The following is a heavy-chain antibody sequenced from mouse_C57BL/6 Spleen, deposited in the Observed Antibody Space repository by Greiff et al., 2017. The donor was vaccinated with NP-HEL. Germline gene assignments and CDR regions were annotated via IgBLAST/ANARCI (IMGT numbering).Heavy chain of an antibody. D-gene: IGHD2-2*01. CDR2: ISDGGSYT. CDR1: GFTFSSYA. V-gene: IGHV5-4*01. CDR3: ARDSYGYYYAMDD. Sequence: EVKLMESGGGLVKPGGSLKLSCAASGFTFSSYAMSWVRQTPEKRLEWVATISDGGSYTYYPDNVKGRFTISRDNAKNNLYLQMSHLKSEDTAMYYCARDSYGYYYAMDDWGQGTSVTVSS. J-gene: IGHJ4*01.